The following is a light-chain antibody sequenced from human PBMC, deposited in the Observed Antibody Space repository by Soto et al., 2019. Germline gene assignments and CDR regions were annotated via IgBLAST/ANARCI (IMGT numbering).Light chain of an antibody. CDR2: GVS. CDR3: QQLNSYPIT. V-gene: IGKV1-9*01. Sequence: TQLTQSPSSLSASVGDRVTITCRASQGLSGYLAWYQQKPGKAPKLLIYGVSTLQSGVPSRFSGSRSGTDFTLTISSLQPEDFATYYCQQLNSYPITFGQGTRLEIK. CDR1: QGLSGY. J-gene: IGKJ5*01.